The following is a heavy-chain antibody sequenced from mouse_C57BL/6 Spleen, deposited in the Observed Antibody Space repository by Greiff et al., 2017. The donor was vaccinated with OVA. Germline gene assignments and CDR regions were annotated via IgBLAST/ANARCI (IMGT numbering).Heavy chain of an antibody. CDR3: AREDGAMDY. CDR1: GYTFTSYW. J-gene: IGHJ4*01. Sequence: QVHVKQPGAELVKPGASVKLSCKASGYTFTSYWMHWVKQRPGQGLEWIGMIHPNSGSTNYNEKFKSKATLTVDKSSSTAYMQLSSLTSEDSAVYYCAREDGAMDYWGQGTSVTVSS. CDR2: IHPNSGST. V-gene: IGHV1-64*01. D-gene: IGHD1-2*01.